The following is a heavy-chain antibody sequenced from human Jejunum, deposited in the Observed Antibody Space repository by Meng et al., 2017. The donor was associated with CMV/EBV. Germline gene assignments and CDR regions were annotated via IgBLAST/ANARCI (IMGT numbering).Heavy chain of an antibody. D-gene: IGHD1-26*01. V-gene: IGHV1-18*01. J-gene: IGHJ4*02. CDR2: ISAYNGNK. CDR1: GYIFNNSG. Sequence: VKVGHSGLGLKTPGAYVKLPCKASGYIFNNSGVSWERQAPGQGPEWMGWISAYNGNKNYAQTLQGRVTMTTDTSTSTAYMELRSLRSDDTAVYYCARVEVGITSGDYWGQGTLVTVSS. CDR3: ARVEVGITSGDY.